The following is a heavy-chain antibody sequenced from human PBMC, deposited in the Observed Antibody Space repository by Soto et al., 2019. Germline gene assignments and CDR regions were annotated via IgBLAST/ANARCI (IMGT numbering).Heavy chain of an antibody. CDR3: AGGLSSGYYYYYYGMDV. CDR2: IKQDGSEK. J-gene: IGHJ6*02. V-gene: IGHV3-7*01. Sequence: GSLRLSCAASGFTFSSYWMSWVRQAPGKGLEWVANIKQDGSEKYYVDSVKGRFTISRDNAKNSLYLQMNSLRAEDTAVYYCAGGLSSGYYYYYYGMDVWGQGTTATVSS. D-gene: IGHD3-22*01. CDR1: GFTFSSYW.